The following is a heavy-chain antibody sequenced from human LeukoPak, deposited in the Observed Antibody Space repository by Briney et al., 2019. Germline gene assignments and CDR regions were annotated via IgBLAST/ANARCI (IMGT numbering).Heavy chain of an antibody. CDR1: GASISRYY. D-gene: IGHD2-2*01. V-gene: IGHV4-59*01. CDR2: IYYSGST. J-gene: IGHJ3*02. Sequence: SETLSLTCTVSGASISRYYWSWIRQPPGKGLEWIGYIYYSGSTNYNPSLKSRVTISVDTSKNQFSLKLSSVTAADTAVYYCASRLYCSSTSCYYDAFDIWGQGTMVTVSS. CDR3: ASRLYCSSTSCYYDAFDI.